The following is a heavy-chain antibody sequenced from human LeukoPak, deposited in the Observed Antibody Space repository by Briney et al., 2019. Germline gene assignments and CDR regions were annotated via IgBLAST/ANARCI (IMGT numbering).Heavy chain of an antibody. CDR3: AREVSAVAGTRLYYFDY. D-gene: IGHD6-19*01. J-gene: IGHJ4*02. CDR2: IIPIFGTA. CDR1: GGTFSSYA. Sequence: GASVKVSCKASGGTFSSYAISWVRQAPGQGLEWMGRIIPIFGTANYAQKFQGRVTITTDESTSTAYMELSSLRSEDTAVYYRAREVSAVAGTRLYYFDYWGQGTLVTVSS. V-gene: IGHV1-69*05.